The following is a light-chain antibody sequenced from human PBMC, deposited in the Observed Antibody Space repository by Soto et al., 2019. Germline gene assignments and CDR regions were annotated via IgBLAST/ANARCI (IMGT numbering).Light chain of an antibody. CDR2: KAS. CDR3: QQYNSYSPT. Sequence: DIQMTQSPSTLSASVGDRVTITCRASQSISTWLAWYQQEPGKAPKLLIHKASSLQSGVPSRFSGGRSGTDFTLTISSLHPDDFATYYCQQYNSYSPTFGQGTRVEIK. J-gene: IGKJ1*01. CDR1: QSISTW. V-gene: IGKV1-5*03.